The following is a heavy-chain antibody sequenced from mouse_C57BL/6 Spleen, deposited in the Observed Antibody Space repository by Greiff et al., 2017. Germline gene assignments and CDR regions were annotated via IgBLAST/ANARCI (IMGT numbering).Heavy chain of an antibody. D-gene: IGHD1-1*01. Sequence: QVQLKQSGAELVRPGTSVKVSCKASGYAFTNYLIEWVKQRPGQGLEWIGVINPNNGGTIYNQKFKGKATLTVDKSSSTAYMELRSLTSEDTAVXYCARRVYYYGSSWGYCDVGGTGTTVTVSS. CDR2: INPNNGGT. J-gene: IGHJ1*03. V-gene: IGHV1-54*01. CDR3: ARRVYYYGSSWGYCDV. CDR1: GYAFTNYL.